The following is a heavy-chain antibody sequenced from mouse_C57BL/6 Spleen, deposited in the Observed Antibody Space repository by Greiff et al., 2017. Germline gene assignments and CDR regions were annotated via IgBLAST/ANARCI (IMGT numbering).Heavy chain of an antibody. V-gene: IGHV2-5*01. CDR1: GFSLTSYG. D-gene: IGHD1-1*01. CDR2: IWRGGST. Sequence: QVQLQESGPGLVQPSQSLSITCTVSGFSLTSYGVHWVRQSPGKGLEWLGVIWRGGSTDYNAAFMSRLSISKDNSQSQVFFKMNSLQADDTAIYYCAKRGDYGSSYDYYAMDYWGQGTSGTVSA. CDR3: AKRGDYGSSYDYYAMDY. J-gene: IGHJ4*01.